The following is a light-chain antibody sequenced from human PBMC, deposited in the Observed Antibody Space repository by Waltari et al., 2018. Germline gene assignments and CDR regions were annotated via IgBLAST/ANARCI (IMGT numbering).Light chain of an antibody. CDR2: DKN. V-gene: IGLV3-19*01. Sequence: TQDPAVSVAMGPTVRITCQGDSLRSYYASWYQQRPGQAPILVMYDKNNRPSGVPDRFSGSSSDNTASLTITGAQAEDEAFYYCHSRDASGVGGAFGGGTKLTVL. J-gene: IGLJ2*01. CDR3: HSRDASGVGGA. CDR1: SLRSYY.